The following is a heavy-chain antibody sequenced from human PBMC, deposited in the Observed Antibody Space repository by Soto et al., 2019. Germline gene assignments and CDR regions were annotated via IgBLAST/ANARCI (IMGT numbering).Heavy chain of an antibody. Sequence: SEPLSLTCGVSGGSISGGGYSWSWIRQPPGKGLEWIGYIYHSGSTYYNPSLKSRATISVDRSKNQFSLKLSSVTAADTAVYYCARVPGPWGQGTLVPVSS. J-gene: IGHJ5*02. CDR2: IYHSGST. CDR3: ARVPGP. CDR1: GGSISGGGYS. V-gene: IGHV4-30-2*01.